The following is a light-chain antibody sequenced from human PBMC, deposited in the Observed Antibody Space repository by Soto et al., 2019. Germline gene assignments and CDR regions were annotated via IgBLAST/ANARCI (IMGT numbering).Light chain of an antibody. V-gene: IGKV1-39*01. CDR1: QYIGAY. J-gene: IGKJ2*01. CDR3: RQRHYIPYT. Sequence: ETQVTQSPYCLSASVGGSITNTCRTSQYIGAYLNWYQQKPGGEPKLLVHSAAALRSGVPSSTCGSGWWREFTLIMIGRLPAEFVADYFRQRHYIPYTFGQGTRLE. CDR2: SAA.